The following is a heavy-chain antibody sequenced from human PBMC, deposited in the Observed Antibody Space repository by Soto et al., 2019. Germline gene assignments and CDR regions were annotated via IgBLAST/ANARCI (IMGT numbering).Heavy chain of an antibody. CDR1: GFTLSSYE. D-gene: IGHD1-26*01. V-gene: IGHV3-48*03. CDR3: ARSGTYEPLYY. Sequence: GGSLRLSCAASGFTLSSYEMNWVRQAPGKGLEWVSYISGSGRTIYYADSVKGRFTISRDNAKNSLYLQMNSLRAEDTAVYYCARSGTYEPLYYWGQGTLVTVSS. CDR2: ISGSGRTI. J-gene: IGHJ4*02.